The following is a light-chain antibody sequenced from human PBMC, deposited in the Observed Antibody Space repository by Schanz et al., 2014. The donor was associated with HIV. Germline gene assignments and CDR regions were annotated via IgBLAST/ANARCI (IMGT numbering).Light chain of an antibody. V-gene: IGLV1-47*01. CDR1: SSNIGSNY. CDR2: RNN. J-gene: IGLJ3*02. Sequence: QSVLTQPPSASGTPGQRVTISCSGSSSNIGSNYVYWYQQLPGTAPKLLIYRNNQRPSGVPDRFSGSKSGTSASLAISGLXXEDEADYYCAAWDDSLSGRVFGGGTKLTVL. CDR3: AAWDDSLSGRV.